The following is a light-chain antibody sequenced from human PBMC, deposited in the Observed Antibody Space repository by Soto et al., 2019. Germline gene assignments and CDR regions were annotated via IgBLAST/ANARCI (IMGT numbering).Light chain of an antibody. CDR2: DVS. CDR1: SSDVGYYNS. V-gene: IGLV2-14*01. Sequence: QLVLTQPASVSGSPGQSITISCTGTSSDVGYYNSVSWYQRHPGKVPKLIIYDVSGRPSGVSNRFSGYKSGNTASLAISGLQADDEADYYCSSYPSSETHVLFGGGTKVTVL. CDR3: SSYPSSETHVL. J-gene: IGLJ2*01.